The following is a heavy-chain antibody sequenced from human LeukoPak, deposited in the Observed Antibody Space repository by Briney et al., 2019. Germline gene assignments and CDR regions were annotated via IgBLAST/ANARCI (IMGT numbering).Heavy chain of an antibody. J-gene: IGHJ4*02. CDR3: ARAVPPGYSSSWYLAFDY. D-gene: IGHD6-13*01. CDR1: GYSISSGYY. V-gene: IGHV4-38-2*01. Sequence: SETLSLTCAVSGYSISSGYYWGWIRQPPGKGLEWIGSIYYSGSTYYNPSLKSRVTISVDTSKSQFSLKLSSVTAADTAVYYCARAVPPGYSSSWYLAFDYWGQGTLVTVSS. CDR2: IYYSGST.